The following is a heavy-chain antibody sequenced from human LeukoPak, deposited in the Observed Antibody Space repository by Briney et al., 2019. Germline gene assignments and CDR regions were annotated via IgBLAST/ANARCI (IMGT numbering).Heavy chain of an antibody. CDR1: GGSISTYY. J-gene: IGHJ5*02. CDR3: ARLATPLSWFDP. D-gene: IGHD2-15*01. V-gene: IGHV4-59*01. Sequence: SETLSLTCTVSGGSISTYYWSWIRQSPGKAMEWIGYIYDSGSTNYNPSLKSRVTISLDTSKNQFSLKLRSMTAADTAVYFCARLATPLSWFDPWDQGTLATVSS. CDR2: IYDSGST.